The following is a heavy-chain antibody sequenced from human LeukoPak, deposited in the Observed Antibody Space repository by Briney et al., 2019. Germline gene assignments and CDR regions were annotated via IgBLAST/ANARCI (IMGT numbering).Heavy chain of an antibody. J-gene: IGHJ4*02. CDR3: ARTSGVDYCSSTSCYYDY. D-gene: IGHD2-2*01. CDR2: INHSGST. V-gene: IGHV4-34*01. CDR1: GGSFSGYY. Sequence: PSETLSLPCAVYGGSFSGYYWSWIRQPPGKGLEWIGEINHSGSTNYNPSLKSRVTISVDTSKNQFSLKLSSVTAADTAVYYCARTSGVDYCSSTSCYYDYWGQGTLVTVPS.